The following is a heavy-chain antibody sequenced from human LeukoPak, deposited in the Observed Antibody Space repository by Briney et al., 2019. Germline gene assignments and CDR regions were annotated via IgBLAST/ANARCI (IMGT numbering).Heavy chain of an antibody. D-gene: IGHD2-15*01. V-gene: IGHV4-59*01. CDR3: AGGYCSGGSCHINSYYDYGMDV. CDR1: GGSISSYY. CDR2: IYYSGST. J-gene: IGHJ6*02. Sequence: PSETLPLTCTVSGGSISSYYWSWIRQPPGKGLEWIGYIYYSGSTNYNPSLKSRVTISVDASKNQFSLRLSSVTAADTAVYYCAGGYCSGGSCHINSYYDYGMDVWGQGTTVTVSS.